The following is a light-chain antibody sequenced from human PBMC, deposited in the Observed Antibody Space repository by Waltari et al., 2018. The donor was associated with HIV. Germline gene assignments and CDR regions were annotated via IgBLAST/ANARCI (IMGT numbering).Light chain of an antibody. CDR1: ALPQQN. J-gene: IGLJ3*02. V-gene: IGLV3-25*03. CDR3: QSADSNASLWV. CDR2: KDT. Sequence: SYELTQPPSVSVSPGQTARITCSGDALPQQNAYWYQQRPGQAPVLVIYKDTERPSGIPERFSGSSSGTTATLTIIGVQAQDEADYHCQSADSNASLWVFGGGTKLTVL.